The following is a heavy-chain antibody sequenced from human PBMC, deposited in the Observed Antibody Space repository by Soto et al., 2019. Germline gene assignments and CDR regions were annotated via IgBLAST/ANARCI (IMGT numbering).Heavy chain of an antibody. CDR3: VKSGPTVTMPSGC. CDR2: ITESGSMT. V-gene: IGHV3-23*01. CDR1: GFSFSTYG. J-gene: IGHJ4*02. D-gene: IGHD4-17*01. Sequence: EEQLLESGGGFVQPGGSLTLSCAGSGFSFSTYGMKWVRQTPGKGLEWVSAITESGSMTYYADSVKGRFIISRDNSKNTLYLEMNSLRAEDTAVYYCVKSGPTVTMPSGCWGQGTLVIVSS.